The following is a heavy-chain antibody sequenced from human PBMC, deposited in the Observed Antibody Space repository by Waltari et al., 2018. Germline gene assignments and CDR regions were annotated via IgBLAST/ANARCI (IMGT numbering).Heavy chain of an antibody. CDR1: GASARNGDYY. J-gene: IGHJ4*02. CDR3: ASLRIVAAPYHYFDY. Sequence: QVQLQESGPGLVKPSETLSLTCRVSGASARNGDYYWTWLRQPPGKGLAWIGYIYYTGTAYYNPSLKSRVTISVDTSKNQFSLKLSSVTTADTAVYYCASLRIVAAPYHYFDYWGQGTRVSVSS. V-gene: IGHV4-61*08. D-gene: IGHD1-26*01. CDR2: IYYTGTA.